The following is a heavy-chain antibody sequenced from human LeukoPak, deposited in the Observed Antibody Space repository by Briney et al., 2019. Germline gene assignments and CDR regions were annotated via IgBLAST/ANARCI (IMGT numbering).Heavy chain of an antibody. CDR2: ISYDGSNK. V-gene: IGHV3-30*03. Sequence: PGGSLRLSCAASGFTFSSYGMHWVRQAPGKGLEWVAVISYDGSNKYYADSVKGRFTISRDNSKNTLYLQMSSLRAEDTAVYYCARDFLHLGGWGQGTMVTVSS. D-gene: IGHD3-16*01. CDR1: GFTFSSYG. CDR3: ARDFLHLGG. J-gene: IGHJ3*01.